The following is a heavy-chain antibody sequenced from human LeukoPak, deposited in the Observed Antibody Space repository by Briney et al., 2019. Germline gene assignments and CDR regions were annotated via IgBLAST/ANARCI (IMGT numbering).Heavy chain of an antibody. J-gene: IGHJ6*03. V-gene: IGHV4-59*08. Sequence: PSETLSLTCTVSGNSIRSYYWSWIRQPPGKGLEGIGYIYYSGSTYYNPSLKSRVTISVDTSKNQFSLKLSSVTAADTAVYYCARQGWHDFWRXXGYYYYM. CDR1: GNSIRSYY. CDR3: ARQGWHDFWRXXGYYYYM. D-gene: IGHD3-3*01. CDR2: IYYSGST.